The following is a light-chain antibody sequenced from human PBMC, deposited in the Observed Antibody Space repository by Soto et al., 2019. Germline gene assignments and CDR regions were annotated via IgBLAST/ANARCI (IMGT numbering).Light chain of an antibody. J-gene: IGKJ3*01. CDR1: QSIGGN. V-gene: IGKV3-11*01. CDR2: DAS. CDR3: QQRSNGPLFT. Sequence: EIVLTQSPATLSLSPGERATLSCRASQSIGGNLAWYQQKPGQAPRLLIYDASNRSTGITARFSGKGSGTAFPLTISSFELEEFAVYYCQQRSNGPLFTFGPGTKVDIK.